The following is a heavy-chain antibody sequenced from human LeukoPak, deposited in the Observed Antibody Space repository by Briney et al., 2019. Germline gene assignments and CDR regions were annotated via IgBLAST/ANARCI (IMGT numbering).Heavy chain of an antibody. Sequence: GGSLRLSCAASGFAFSAYGMHWVRQAPGKGLEWVAVISSYDGRNKYYADSVKGRFTISRGNSKNMLYMQMNSLRAEDTAVYYCAKDLPGYYGSGSYYRVLDYWGQGTLVTVSS. CDR3: AKDLPGYYGSGSYYRVLDY. CDR2: ISSYDGRNK. CDR1: GFAFSAYG. J-gene: IGHJ4*02. V-gene: IGHV3-30*18. D-gene: IGHD3-10*01.